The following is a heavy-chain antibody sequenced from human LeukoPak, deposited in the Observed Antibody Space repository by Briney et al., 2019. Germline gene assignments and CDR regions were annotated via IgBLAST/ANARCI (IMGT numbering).Heavy chain of an antibody. V-gene: IGHV3-13*04. J-gene: IGHJ4*02. CDR1: GFTFSSYD. CDR3: ARSRGSSSGWYYFDY. Sequence: GRSLRLSCAASGFTFSSYDMHWVRQPSGEGLEWVSAIDTAGATYYPGSVRGRFTISRENAKNSLYLQMNSLGAGDTAVYYCARSRGSSSGWYYFDYWGQGTLVTVSS. D-gene: IGHD6-19*01. CDR2: IDTAGAT.